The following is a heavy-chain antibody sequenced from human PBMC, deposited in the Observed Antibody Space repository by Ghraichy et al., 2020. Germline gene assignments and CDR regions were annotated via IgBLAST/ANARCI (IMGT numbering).Heavy chain of an antibody. CDR3: ARVVVPAASFYFYYMDV. CDR1: GLTFSTYT. CDR2: ISSTGTYI. D-gene: IGHD2-2*01. V-gene: IGHV3-21*01. Sequence: GGSLRLSCAASGLTFSTYTMNWVRQAPGKGLEWISSISSTGTYIYYADSVQDRFTISRDNAKKSLFLQMNSLRAEDTAVYYCARVVVPAASFYFYYMDVWGKGTTVIVSS. J-gene: IGHJ6*03.